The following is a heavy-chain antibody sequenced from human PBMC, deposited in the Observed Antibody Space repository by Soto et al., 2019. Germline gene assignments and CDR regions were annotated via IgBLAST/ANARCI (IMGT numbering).Heavy chain of an antibody. CDR3: ARVNYGDYYYGMDV. CDR2: ISYTGSA. CDR1: GGSINYSY. Sequence: PSETLSLTWTVSGGSINYSYWTWIRQPPGKGLEWIGYISYTGSANYNASLKSRLTISVDTSKNQFSLKLSSVTAADTALYYCARVNYGDYYYGMDVWGQGTTVTVSS. J-gene: IGHJ6*02. D-gene: IGHD1-7*01. V-gene: IGHV4-59*01.